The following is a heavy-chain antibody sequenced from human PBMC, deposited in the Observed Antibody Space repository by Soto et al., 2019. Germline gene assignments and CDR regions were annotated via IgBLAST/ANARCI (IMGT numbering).Heavy chain of an antibody. J-gene: IGHJ5*02. CDR1: GGSFSGYY. CDR2: INHSGST. CDR3: ARSSRGSRYDFWSGYYDNWFDP. D-gene: IGHD3-3*01. V-gene: IGHV4-34*01. Sequence: PSETLSLTCAVYGGSFSGYYWSWIRQPPGKGLEWIGEINHSGSTNYNPSHKSRVTISVDTSKNQFSLKLSSVTAADTAVYYCARSSRGSRYDFWSGYYDNWFDPWGQGTLVTVSS.